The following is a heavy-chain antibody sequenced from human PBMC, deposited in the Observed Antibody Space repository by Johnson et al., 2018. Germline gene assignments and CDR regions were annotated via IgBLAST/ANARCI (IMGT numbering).Heavy chain of an antibody. V-gene: IGHV3-53*01. CDR1: GFTVSRNY. CDR3: AREAEYSVEYFQY. CDR2: IYSGGST. Sequence: VQLVQSGGGLIQXGGSLRLSCAASGFTVSRNYMSWVRQAPGKGLEWVSVIYSGGSTYYADSVKGRFTISRDNSKNTVYLQMNSLRGEDTAVYYCAREAEYSVEYFQYWGQGTLVTVSS. J-gene: IGHJ1*01. D-gene: IGHD5/OR15-5a*01.